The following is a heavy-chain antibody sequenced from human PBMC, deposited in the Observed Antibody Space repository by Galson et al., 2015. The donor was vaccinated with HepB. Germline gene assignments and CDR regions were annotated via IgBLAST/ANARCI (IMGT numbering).Heavy chain of an antibody. CDR2: LSWDGGSI. CDR3: AKDGDSGYDHYYFDY. CDR1: GFTFGDYA. D-gene: IGHD5-12*01. Sequence: SLRLSCAASGFTFGDYAMHWVRQAPGKGLEWVSLLSWDGGSIYYADSVKGRFSISRDNRKKSVHLQMNSLRTEDTALYYCAKDGDSGYDHYYFDYWGQGTLVTVSS. J-gene: IGHJ4*02. V-gene: IGHV3-43*01.